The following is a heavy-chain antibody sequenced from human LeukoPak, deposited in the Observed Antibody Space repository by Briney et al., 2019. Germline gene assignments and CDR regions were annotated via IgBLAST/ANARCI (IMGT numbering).Heavy chain of an antibody. CDR1: GFTFSDYY. Sequence: GGSLRLSCAASGFTFSDYYMSWIRQAPGKGLEWVSYISSSGSTIYYADSVKGRFTISRDNAKNPLYLQMNSLRAEDTALYYCARDYFGSPSALDYWGQGTLVTVSS. V-gene: IGHV3-11*01. CDR3: ARDYFGSPSALDY. CDR2: ISSSGSTI. D-gene: IGHD1-26*01. J-gene: IGHJ4*02.